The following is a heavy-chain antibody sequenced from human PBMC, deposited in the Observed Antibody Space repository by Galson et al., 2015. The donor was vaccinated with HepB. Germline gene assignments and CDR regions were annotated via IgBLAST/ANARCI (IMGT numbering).Heavy chain of an antibody. J-gene: IGHJ4*02. Sequence: SLRLSCAASGFTFRIYFMNWVRQAPGKGLEWVSGMSGSGTGTSYADSVKGRFTISRDNSKNTLYLQMNSLRAEDTAVYYCARYACGNNCSARRFDYWGQVTLVTVSS. V-gene: IGHV3-23*01. D-gene: IGHD4-23*01. CDR1: GFTFRIYF. CDR3: ARYACGNNCSARRFDY. CDR2: MSGSGTGT.